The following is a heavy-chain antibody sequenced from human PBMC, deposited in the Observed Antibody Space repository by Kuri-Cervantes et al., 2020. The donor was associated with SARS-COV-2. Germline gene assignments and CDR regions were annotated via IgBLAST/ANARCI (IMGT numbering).Heavy chain of an antibody. CDR1: GFTFDDYG. CDR2: IRYDGSNK. V-gene: IGHV3-30*02. J-gene: IGHJ6*03. Sequence: GGSLRLSCAASGFTFDDYGMSWVRQAPGKGLEWVAFIRYDGSNKYYADSVKGRFTISRDNSKNTLYLQMNSLRAEDTAVYYCAKDQFREQLDPMDVWGKGTTVTVSS. D-gene: IGHD6-6*01. CDR3: AKDQFREQLDPMDV.